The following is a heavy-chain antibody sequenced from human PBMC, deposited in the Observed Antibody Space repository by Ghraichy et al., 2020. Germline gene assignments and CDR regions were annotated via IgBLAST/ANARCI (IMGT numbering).Heavy chain of an antibody. D-gene: IGHD6-6*01. J-gene: IGHJ6*02. V-gene: IGHV3-33*01. CDR3: AREQEEQLVPAVYYYYGMDV. CDR2: IWYDGSNK. CDR1: GFTFSSYG. Sequence: GGSLRLSCAASGFTFSSYGMHWVRQAPGKGLEWVAVIWYDGSNKYYADSVKGRFTISRDNSKNTLYLQMNSLRAEDTAVYYCAREQEEQLVPAVYYYYGMDVWGQGTTVTVSS.